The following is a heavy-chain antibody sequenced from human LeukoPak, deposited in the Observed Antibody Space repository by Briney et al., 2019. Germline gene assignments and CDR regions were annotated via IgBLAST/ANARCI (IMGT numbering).Heavy chain of an antibody. CDR2: INPIGRST. Sequence: ASVKVSFKPSGCTFTIYYIHWVRQAPGQGLEWMGIINPIGRSTNYSQKFLGRVTMTTNTSTTTVYMELSSLTSEDTAVYYCARWTNTYLDYWGQGTLVTVSS. CDR3: ARWTNTYLDY. J-gene: IGHJ4*02. CDR1: GCTFTIYY. V-gene: IGHV1-46*01. D-gene: IGHD3/OR15-3a*01.